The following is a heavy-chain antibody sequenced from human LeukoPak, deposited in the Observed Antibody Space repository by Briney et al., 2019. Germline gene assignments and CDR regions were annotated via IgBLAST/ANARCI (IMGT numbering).Heavy chain of an antibody. J-gene: IGHJ6*02. Sequence: GGSLRLSCAASGFTVSGNYMSWVRQAPGKGLEWVSVIYSGGSTYYADSVKGRFTISRDNSKNTLYLQMNSLRAEDTAVYYCARDRSHLYCSGGSCYSTSYGMDVWGQGTTVTVSS. V-gene: IGHV3-66*01. CDR3: ARDRSHLYCSGGSCYSTSYGMDV. CDR2: IYSGGST. D-gene: IGHD2-15*01. CDR1: GFTVSGNY.